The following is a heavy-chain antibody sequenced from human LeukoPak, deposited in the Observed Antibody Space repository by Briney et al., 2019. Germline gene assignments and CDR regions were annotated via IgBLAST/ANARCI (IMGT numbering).Heavy chain of an antibody. V-gene: IGHV3-23*01. CDR2: ISGSGGST. Sequence: GGSLRLSCAASGFTFSSNAMSWVRQAPGKGLEWVSGISGSGGSTYYADSVKGRFTISRDNAKNTLYLQMNSLRAEDTAVYYCARTDYDFWSGYTTFDYWGQGTLVTVSS. CDR1: GFTFSSNA. CDR3: ARTDYDFWSGYTTFDY. D-gene: IGHD3-3*01. J-gene: IGHJ4*02.